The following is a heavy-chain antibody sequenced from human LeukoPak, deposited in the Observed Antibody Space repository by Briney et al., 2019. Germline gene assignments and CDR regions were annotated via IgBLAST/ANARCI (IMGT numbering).Heavy chain of an antibody. CDR1: GFTFSSYS. CDR2: TSSSDAGT. V-gene: IGHV3-23*01. CDR3: AKAPVTSCRGAYCYPFDY. J-gene: IGHJ4*02. Sequence: HPGGSLRLSCAASGFTFSSYSMSWVRQAPGKGLEWVSATSSSDAGTYYADSVRGRFTISRDNSKNTLYLQMNSLRAEDAAVYYCAKAPVTSCRGAYCYPFDYWGQGTLVTVSS. D-gene: IGHD2-21*01.